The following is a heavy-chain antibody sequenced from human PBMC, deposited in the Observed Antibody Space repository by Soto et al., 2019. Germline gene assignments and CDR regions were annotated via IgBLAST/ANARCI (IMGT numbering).Heavy chain of an antibody. CDR3: ARGPSGDKVDS. D-gene: IGHD7-27*01. V-gene: IGHV4-30-4*01. Sequence: QVQLQESGPGLVKPSQTLSLTCTVSGGSISTVNYWWSWIRQSPDMGLEWIGNIYNGGSTYNNPSLESRVTMSVDTYRNQLSLTLSSVSAADTAVYYCARGPSGDKVDSWGQGTLVTVSS. CDR1: GGSISTVNYW. J-gene: IGHJ4*02. CDR2: IYNGGST.